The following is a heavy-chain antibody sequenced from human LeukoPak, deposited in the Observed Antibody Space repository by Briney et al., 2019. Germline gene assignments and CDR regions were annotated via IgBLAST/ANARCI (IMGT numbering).Heavy chain of an antibody. CDR2: IYTSGST. CDR3: ARDTTTQTERYSDP. D-gene: IGHD3-9*01. CDR1: GGSISSYY. V-gene: IGHV4-4*07. J-gene: IGHJ5*02. Sequence: PSETLSLTCTVSGGSISSYYWSWIRQPAGKGLEWIGRIYTSGSTNYNPSLKSRVTMSVDTSKNQFSLKVSSVTAADTAVYYCARDTTTQTERYSDPWGQGPLVTVSS.